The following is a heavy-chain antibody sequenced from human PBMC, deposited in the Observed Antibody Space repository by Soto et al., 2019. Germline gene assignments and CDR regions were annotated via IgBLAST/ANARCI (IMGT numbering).Heavy chain of an antibody. CDR3: ARWGTTGGLDV. V-gene: IGHV3-30*19. Sequence: QVQLVESGGGVVQPGASLRLSCVGSGFTFRSYVIHWVRQAPGKGLEWVALTSYDGSNKYYDDSVKGRFTISRDNSRNTVDLHMDSLRLENTALYYCARWGTTGGLDVWGQGTLVSVSS. D-gene: IGHD3-16*01. J-gene: IGHJ4*02. CDR1: GFTFRSYV. CDR2: TSYDGSNK.